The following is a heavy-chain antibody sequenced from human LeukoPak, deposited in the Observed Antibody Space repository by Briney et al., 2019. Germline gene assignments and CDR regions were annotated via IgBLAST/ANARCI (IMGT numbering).Heavy chain of an antibody. CDR3: ARGEAAAGLFDY. V-gene: IGHV4-30-2*01. J-gene: IGHJ4*02. CDR2: IYHSGST. D-gene: IGHD6-13*01. CDR1: GGSISSGGYS. Sequence: PSETLSLTCTVSGGSISSGGYSWSWIRQPPGKGLEWIGYIYHSGSTYYNPSLKSRVTISVDRSKNQFSLKLSSVTAADTAVYYCARGEAAAGLFDYWGQGTLVTVSS.